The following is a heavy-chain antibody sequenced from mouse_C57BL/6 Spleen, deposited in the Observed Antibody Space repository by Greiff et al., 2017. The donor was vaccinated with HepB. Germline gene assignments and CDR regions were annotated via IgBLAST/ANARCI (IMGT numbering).Heavy chain of an antibody. J-gene: IGHJ3*01. D-gene: IGHD2-1*01. CDR3: AREGFYYGNYGDWFAY. CDR2: IYPGSGNT. V-gene: IGHV1-66*01. Sequence: QVQLKQSGPELVKPGASVKISCKASGYSFTSYYIHWVKQRPGQGLEWIGWIYPGSGNTKYNEKFKGKATLTADTSSSTAYMQLSSLTSEDSAVYYCAREGFYYGNYGDWFAYWGQGTLVTVSA. CDR1: GYSFTSYY.